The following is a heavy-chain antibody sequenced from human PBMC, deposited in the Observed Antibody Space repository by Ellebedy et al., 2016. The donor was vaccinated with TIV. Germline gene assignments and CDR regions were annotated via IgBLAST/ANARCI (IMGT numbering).Heavy chain of an antibody. CDR1: GGSISSYY. Sequence: SETLSLTCTVSGGSISSYYWSWIRQPAGKGLEWIGRIYTSGSTNYNPSLKSRVTMSVDTSKNQFSLKLSSVTAADTAVYYCARDLRERWLQLYGMDVWGQGTTVTVSS. CDR2: IYTSGST. V-gene: IGHV4-4*07. J-gene: IGHJ6*02. CDR3: ARDLRERWLQLYGMDV. D-gene: IGHD5-24*01.